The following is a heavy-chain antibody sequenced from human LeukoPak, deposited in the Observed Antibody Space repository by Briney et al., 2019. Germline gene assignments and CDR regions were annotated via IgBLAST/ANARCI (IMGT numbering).Heavy chain of an antibody. V-gene: IGHV3-74*03. CDR2: INRDGSTT. Sequence: GGSLRLSCAASGFTFSNYWVHWVRQAPGKGLVWVSRINRDGSTTKYADSVKGRFTVSRDNAKNTLNLQMSSQRAEDTAVYYCARDKKSGESSEIDYWGQGTLVTVSS. CDR1: GFTFSNYW. CDR3: ARDKKSGESSEIDY. J-gene: IGHJ4*02. D-gene: IGHD3-10*01.